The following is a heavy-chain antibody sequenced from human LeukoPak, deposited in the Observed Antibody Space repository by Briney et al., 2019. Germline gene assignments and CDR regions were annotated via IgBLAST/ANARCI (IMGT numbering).Heavy chain of an antibody. D-gene: IGHD4-23*01. V-gene: IGHV4-4*07. CDR2: IYTSGST. Sequence: SETLSLTCTVSGGSISSYYWSWIRQPAGKGLEWIGRIYTSGSTNYNPSLKSRVTMSVDTSKNQFSLNLTSVTAADAAVYYRARERSSSGGHNWFDPWGQGTLVTVSS. J-gene: IGHJ5*02. CDR1: GGSISSYY. CDR3: ARERSSSGGHNWFDP.